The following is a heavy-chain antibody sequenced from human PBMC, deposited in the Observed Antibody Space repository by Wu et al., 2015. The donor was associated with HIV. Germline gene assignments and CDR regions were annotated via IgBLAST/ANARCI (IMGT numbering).Heavy chain of an antibody. D-gene: IGHD2-2*01. J-gene: IGHJ4*02. Sequence: QVQLVQSGAEVKKPGASVKVSCKASGYTFTDHYIHWVRQAPGQGLEWMGWINPNSGGTNYAQKFQGRVTVTRDMSINTAYMELSRLKSDDTAVYYCARVGYCTSTTCYDGEYYFDYWGQGTLVTVSS. V-gene: IGHV1-2*02. CDR3: ARVGYCTSTTCYDGEYYFDY. CDR2: INPNSGGT. CDR1: GYTFTDHY.